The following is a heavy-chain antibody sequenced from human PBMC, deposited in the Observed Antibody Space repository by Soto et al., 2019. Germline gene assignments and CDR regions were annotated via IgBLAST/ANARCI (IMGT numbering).Heavy chain of an antibody. V-gene: IGHV4-30-2*01. CDR2: IYHSGST. CDR3: ARVPTH. Sequence: QRQLQESGSGLVKPSQTLSLTCAVSGGSISSGGYSWSWNRRPPGKGLEWIGYIYHSGSTYYNPSLKSRVTISVDRSKNQFSLKLSSVTAADTAVYYFARVPTHWGQGTLVTVSS. CDR1: GGSISSGGYS. J-gene: IGHJ4*02.